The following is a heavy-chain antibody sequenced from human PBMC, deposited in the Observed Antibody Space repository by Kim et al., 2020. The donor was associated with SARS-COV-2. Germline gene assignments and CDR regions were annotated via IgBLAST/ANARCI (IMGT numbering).Heavy chain of an antibody. Sequence: SVRGRFTISRDDSKSIAYLQMNSLKTEDTAVYYCTRGGLTGSYSSYYFDSWGQGTLVTVSS. V-gene: IGHV3-49*02. D-gene: IGHD1-26*01. J-gene: IGHJ4*02. CDR3: TRGGLTGSYSSYYFDS.